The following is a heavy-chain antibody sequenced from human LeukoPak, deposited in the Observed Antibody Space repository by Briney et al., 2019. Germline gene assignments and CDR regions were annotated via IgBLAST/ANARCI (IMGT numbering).Heavy chain of an antibody. Sequence: PSETLSLTCAVYGGSFSGYYWSWIRQPPGKGREWIGEINHSGSTNYNPSLKSRVTISVDTSKNQFSLRLSSVTAADTAVYYCARAPGSRYFDYWGQGTLVTVSS. CDR1: GGSFSGYY. CDR2: INHSGST. CDR3: ARAPGSRYFDY. D-gene: IGHD1-14*01. V-gene: IGHV4-34*01. J-gene: IGHJ4*02.